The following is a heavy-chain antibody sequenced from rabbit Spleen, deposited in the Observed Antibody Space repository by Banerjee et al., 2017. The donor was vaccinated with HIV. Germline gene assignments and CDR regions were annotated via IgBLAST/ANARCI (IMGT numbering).Heavy chain of an antibody. D-gene: IGHD2-1*01. V-gene: IGHV1S40*01. CDR1: GFSFSSRYC. Sequence: QSLEESGGDLVKPGASLTLTCTASGFSFSSRYCMCWVRQTPGKGLEWIACIYGGSGSSTAYASWAKGRFTISKTSSTTVPLQMTSLTAADTATYFCARGSAAMTMVIIGFYLNLWGQGTLVTVS. CDR2: IYGGSGSST. CDR3: ARGSAAMTMVIIGFYLNL. J-gene: IGHJ4*01.